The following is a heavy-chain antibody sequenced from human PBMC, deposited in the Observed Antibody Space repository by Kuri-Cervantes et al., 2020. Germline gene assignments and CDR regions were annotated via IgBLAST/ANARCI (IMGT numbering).Heavy chain of an antibody. J-gene: IGHJ3*02. Sequence: SGPTLVKPTQTLTLTCPFSGFSLSTSGMCVGWIRQPPGKGLEWIGSIYYSGSTYYNPSLKSRVTISVDTSKNQFSLKLSSVTAADTAVYYCARDTREQWLHGPAFDIWGQGTMVTVSS. D-gene: IGHD5-18*01. CDR1: GFSLSTSGMC. CDR2: IYYSGST. CDR3: ARDTREQWLHGPAFDI. V-gene: IGHV4-39*07.